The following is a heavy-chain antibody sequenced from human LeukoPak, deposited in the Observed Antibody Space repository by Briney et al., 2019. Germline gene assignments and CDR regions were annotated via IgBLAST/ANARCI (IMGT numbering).Heavy chain of an antibody. V-gene: IGHV3-74*01. CDR1: GFTFSSYW. CDR3: ARQYYYDSSGYSDPVFVDY. D-gene: IGHD3-22*01. CDR2: INSDGSST. Sequence: PGGSLRLSCAASGFTFSSYWMHWVRQAPGKGLVWVSRINSDGSSTSYADSVKGRFTISRDNAKNTLYLQMNSLRAEDTAVYYCARQYYYDSSGYSDPVFVDYWGQGTLVTVSS. J-gene: IGHJ4*02.